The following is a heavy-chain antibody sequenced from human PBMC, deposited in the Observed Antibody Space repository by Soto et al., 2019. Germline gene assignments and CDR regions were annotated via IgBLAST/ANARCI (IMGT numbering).Heavy chain of an antibody. CDR1: GDSVSSNRAA. CDR2: TYYRSKWYN. Sequence: SQTLSLTCAISGDSVSSNRAAWNWIRQSPSRGLEWLGRTYYRSKWYNDYAVSVKSRITINPDTSKNQFYLQMNSVTPEDTAVYYCARSLRAAGTVDDWGQGTLVTVSS. CDR3: ARSLRAAGTVDD. D-gene: IGHD6-13*01. J-gene: IGHJ4*02. V-gene: IGHV6-1*01.